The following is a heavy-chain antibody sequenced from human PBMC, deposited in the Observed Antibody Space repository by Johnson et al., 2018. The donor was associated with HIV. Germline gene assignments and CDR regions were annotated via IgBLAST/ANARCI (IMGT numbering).Heavy chain of an antibody. D-gene: IGHD6-13*01. V-gene: IGHV3-30*18. CDR2: VSYDGRNQ. J-gene: IGHJ3*02. CDR1: GFTVSSNY. Sequence: QVQLVESGGGLIQPGGSLRLSCAASGFTVSSNYMSWVRQAPGKGLEWVALVSYDGRNQYHADSVKGRFTISRDNSKNTLYLQMNSLRAEDTAVYYCAKEEGIAAAGGAFDIWGQGTMVTVSS. CDR3: AKEEGIAAAGGAFDI.